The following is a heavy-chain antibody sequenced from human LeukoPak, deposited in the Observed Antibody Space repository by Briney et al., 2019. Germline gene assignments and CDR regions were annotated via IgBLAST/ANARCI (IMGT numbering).Heavy chain of an antibody. CDR3: ARVGYYADDAFDI. V-gene: IGHV3-48*01. J-gene: IGHJ3*02. CDR1: GFTFSSYG. CDR2: ISSSSSTI. D-gene: IGHD3-10*01. Sequence: GGSLRLSCAASGFTFSSYGMHWVRQAPGKGLEWVSYISSSSSTIYYADSVKGRFTISRDNAKNSLYLQMNSLRAEDTAVYYCARVGYYADDAFDIWGQGTMVTVSS.